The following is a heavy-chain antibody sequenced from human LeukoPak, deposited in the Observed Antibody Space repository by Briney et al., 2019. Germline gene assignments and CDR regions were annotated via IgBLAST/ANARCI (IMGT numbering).Heavy chain of an antibody. Sequence: GGSLRLSCAASGFTFSDYYMSWIRQAPGKGLEWVSYISSGGSTIYYADSVKGRFTISRDNAKNSLYLQMNSLRAEDTAVYYCARDPRRGGLGELSFDYWGQGTLVTVSS. V-gene: IGHV3-11*04. CDR3: ARDPRRGGLGELSFDY. CDR1: GFTFSDYY. J-gene: IGHJ4*02. D-gene: IGHD3-16*02. CDR2: ISSGGSTI.